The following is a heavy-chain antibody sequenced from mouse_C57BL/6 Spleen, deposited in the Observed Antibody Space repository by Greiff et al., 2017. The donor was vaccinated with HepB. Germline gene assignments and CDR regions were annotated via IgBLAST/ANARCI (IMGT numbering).Heavy chain of an antibody. CDR2: IDPEDGET. Sequence: EVKLLESGAELVKPGASVKLSCTASGFNIKDYYMHWVKQRTEQGLEWIGRIDPEDGETKYAPKFQGKATITADTSSNTAYLQLSSLTSEDTAVYYCARRGGFYDYDGDFDYWGQGTTLTVSS. J-gene: IGHJ2*01. CDR3: ARRGGFYDYDGDFDY. CDR1: GFNIKDYY. D-gene: IGHD2-4*01. V-gene: IGHV14-2*01.